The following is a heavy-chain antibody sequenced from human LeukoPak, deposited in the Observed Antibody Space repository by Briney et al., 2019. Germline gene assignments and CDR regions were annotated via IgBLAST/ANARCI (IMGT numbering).Heavy chain of an antibody. Sequence: PSETLSLTCTVSGGSISSSNYYWGWIRQPPGKGLEWIGYIYYSGSTYYNPSFKSRLTISVDTSKNQFSLKLSSVTAADTAVYYCASLRTGDFDYWGQGALVTVSS. V-gene: IGHV4-39*01. CDR2: IYYSGST. CDR3: ASLRTGDFDY. D-gene: IGHD3-10*01. CDR1: GGSISSSNYY. J-gene: IGHJ4*02.